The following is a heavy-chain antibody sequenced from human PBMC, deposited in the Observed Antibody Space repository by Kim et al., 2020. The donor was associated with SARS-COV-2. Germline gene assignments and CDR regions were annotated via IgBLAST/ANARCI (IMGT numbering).Heavy chain of an antibody. Sequence: SETLSLTCTVSGVSISSYYWSWIRQPPGKGLEWIGYIYYSGSTNYNPSLKSRVTISVDTSKNQFSLKLSSVTAADTAVYYCARVGGGRGYAFDIWGQGTMVTVSS. CDR2: IYYSGST. CDR3: ARVGGGRGYAFDI. J-gene: IGHJ3*02. CDR1: GVSISSYY. D-gene: IGHD2-15*01. V-gene: IGHV4-59*01.